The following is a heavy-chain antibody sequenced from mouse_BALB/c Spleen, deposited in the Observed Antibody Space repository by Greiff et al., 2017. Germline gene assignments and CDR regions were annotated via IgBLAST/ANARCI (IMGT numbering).Heavy chain of an antibody. CDR1: GYSITSDYA. CDR3: ARGNYGYPYYYAMDY. Sequence: ESGPGLVKPSQSLSLTCTVTGYSITSDYAWNWIRQFPGNKLEWMGYISYSGSTSYNPSLKSRISITRDTSKNQFFLQLNSVTTEDTATYYCARGNYGYPYYYAMDYWGQGTSVTVSS. D-gene: IGHD2-2*01. CDR2: ISYSGST. V-gene: IGHV3-2*02. J-gene: IGHJ4*01.